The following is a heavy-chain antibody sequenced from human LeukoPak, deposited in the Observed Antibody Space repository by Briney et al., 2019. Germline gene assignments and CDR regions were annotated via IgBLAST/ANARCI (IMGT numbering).Heavy chain of an antibody. CDR1: GFTFSSYT. CDR3: ARAPVTPHLDY. D-gene: IGHD2-21*02. J-gene: IGHJ4*02. Sequence: GRSLRLSCAASGFTFSSYTMHWVRQAPGKGLEWVAVISYDGSNKYYADSVKGRFTISRDNSKNTLYLQMNSLRAEDTAVYYCARAPVTPHLDYWGQGTLVTVSS. CDR2: ISYDGSNK. V-gene: IGHV3-30-3*01.